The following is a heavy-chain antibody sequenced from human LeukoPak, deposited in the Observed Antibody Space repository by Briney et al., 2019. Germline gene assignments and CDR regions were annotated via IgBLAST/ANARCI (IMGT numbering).Heavy chain of an antibody. CDR3: ARHHALTTPYYFDS. D-gene: IGHD4/OR15-4a*01. CDR1: GGTFSSYG. Sequence: ASVKVSCKASGGTFSSYGISWVRQAPGQGLEWMGGIIPIFATPNYAQKFQGRVMITTDESTSTAYKELSSLRSEDTAVYYCARHHALTTPYYFDSWGQGTLVTVSS. CDR2: IIPIFATP. J-gene: IGHJ4*02. V-gene: IGHV1-69*05.